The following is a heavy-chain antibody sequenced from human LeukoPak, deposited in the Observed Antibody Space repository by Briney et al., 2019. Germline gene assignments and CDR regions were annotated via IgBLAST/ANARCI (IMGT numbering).Heavy chain of an antibody. D-gene: IGHD5-24*01. Sequence: PGGSLRLSCAASGFTFSAYSMTWVRQALGKGLEWISHSSSGGETTYYADSVKGRFTISRDNAKNSLYLQMNSLRAEDTALYYCAKGNGYNPNSIDIWGQGTMVTVSS. CDR1: GFTFSAYS. J-gene: IGHJ3*02. CDR2: SSSGGETT. V-gene: IGHV3-48*04. CDR3: AKGNGYNPNSIDI.